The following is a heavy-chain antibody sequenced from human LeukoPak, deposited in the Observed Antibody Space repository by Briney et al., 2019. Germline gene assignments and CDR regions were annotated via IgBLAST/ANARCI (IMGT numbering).Heavy chain of an antibody. D-gene: IGHD3-10*01. CDR1: GYTFTSYA. V-gene: IGHV7-4-1*02. Sequence: ASEKVSCKASGYTFTSYAMNWVRQDPGQGLEWMGWININTGNPTYAQGFTGRFVFSLDTSVSTAYLQISSLKAEDTAVYYCAREGYYYGSGSIFVFHYYYYGMDVWGQGTTVTVSS. CDR2: ININTGNP. J-gene: IGHJ6*02. CDR3: AREGYYYGSGSIFVFHYYYYGMDV.